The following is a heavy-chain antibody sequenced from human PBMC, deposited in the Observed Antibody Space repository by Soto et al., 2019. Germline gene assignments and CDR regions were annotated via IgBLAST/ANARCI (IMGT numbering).Heavy chain of an antibody. V-gene: IGHV3-23*01. CDR3: AKDLYTTGYYYYYLDV. D-gene: IGHD1-1*01. J-gene: IGHJ6*03. Sequence: EVQLLESGGGLAQPGGSLRLSCAASGFTFNNYAMNWVRQAPGKGLEWVSDISGPGGTINYADSVKGRFTISRDNSKNTLYLQRNSLRVEDTAIYYCAKDLYTTGYYYYYLDVWGKGTTVTVS. CDR1: GFTFNNYA. CDR2: ISGPGGTI.